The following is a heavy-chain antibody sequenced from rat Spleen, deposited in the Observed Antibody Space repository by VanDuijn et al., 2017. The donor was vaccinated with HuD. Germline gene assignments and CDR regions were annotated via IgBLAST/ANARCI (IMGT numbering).Heavy chain of an antibody. Sequence: EVQLVESGGGLVQPGRSLKLSCAASGLTFSNCGMHWIRQAPTKGLEWVASISPSGGNTYYRDSVKGRFTISRDNAKSTLYLQMDSLRSEDMATYYCATDKTVAYYWYFDFWGPGTVVTVTS. J-gene: IGHJ1*01. CDR1: GLTFSNCG. V-gene: IGHV5-19*01. CDR3: ATDKTVAYYWYFDF. CDR2: ISPSGGNT. D-gene: IGHD1-1*01.